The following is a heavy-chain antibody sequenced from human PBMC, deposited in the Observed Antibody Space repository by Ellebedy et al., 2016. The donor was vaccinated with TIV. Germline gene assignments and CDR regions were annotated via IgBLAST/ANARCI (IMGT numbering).Heavy chain of an antibody. D-gene: IGHD3-10*01. Sequence: GGSLRLXXEASGLTSSTSAMSWVRQAPGKGLEWISTIGGLDTATYYADSVKGRFTISRDNSKDTLYLQMNSLRAEDTAVYYCARRGRGPVGFDYWGQGTLVTVSS. J-gene: IGHJ4*02. CDR3: ARRGRGPVGFDY. V-gene: IGHV3-23*01. CDR2: IGGLDTAT. CDR1: GLTSSTSA.